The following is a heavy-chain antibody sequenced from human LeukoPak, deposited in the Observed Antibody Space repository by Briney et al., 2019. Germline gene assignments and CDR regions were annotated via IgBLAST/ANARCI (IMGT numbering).Heavy chain of an antibody. CDR2: IYTSGST. J-gene: IGHJ3*02. V-gene: IGHV4-4*07. D-gene: IGHD6-19*01. CDR3: ASSPVAGTGAFDI. CDR1: GGSISSYY. Sequence: SQTLSLTCTVSGGSISSYYWSWIRQPAGKGLEWIGRIYTSGSTNYNPSLKSRVTISVDTSKNQFSLKLSSVTAADTAVYYCASSPVAGTGAFDIWGQGTMVTVSS.